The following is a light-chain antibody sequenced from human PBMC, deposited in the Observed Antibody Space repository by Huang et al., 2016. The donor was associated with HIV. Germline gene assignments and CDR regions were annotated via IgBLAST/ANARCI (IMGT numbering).Light chain of an antibody. V-gene: IGKV3D-15*01. CDR1: RNVRRP. J-gene: IGKJ4*01. Sequence: EIVMTQSPATLSVSPGGRATLSCRASRNVRRPLAWYQQNPGQAPRLRSYDASTRASGSPARVSGSGSGTEFTLTISGLQSEDFAFYYCEQYDDWPPGLTFGGGTKVDI. CDR3: EQYDDWPPGLT. CDR2: DAS.